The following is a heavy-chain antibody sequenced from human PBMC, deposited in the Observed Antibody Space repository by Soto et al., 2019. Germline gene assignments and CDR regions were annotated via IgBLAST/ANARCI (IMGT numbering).Heavy chain of an antibody. CDR3: ARSRGGYFDY. CDR2: IYYSGST. J-gene: IGHJ4*02. Sequence: SETLSLSCTVSGGSISSYYWSWIRQPPGKGLEWIGYIYYSGSTNYNPSLKSRVTISVDTSKNQFSLKLSSVTAADTAVYYCARSRGGYFDYWGQGTLVTVSS. V-gene: IGHV4-59*01. D-gene: IGHD3-22*01. CDR1: GGSISSYY.